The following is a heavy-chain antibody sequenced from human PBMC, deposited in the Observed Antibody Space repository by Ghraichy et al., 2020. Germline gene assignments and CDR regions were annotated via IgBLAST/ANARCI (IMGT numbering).Heavy chain of an antibody. Sequence: ASVKVSCKASGYTFTSYDINWVRQATGQGLEWMGWMNPNSGNTGYAQKFQGRVTMTRNTSISTAYMELSSLRSEDTAVYYCARGLQSIYGDQRYVDYWGQGTLVTVSS. CDR1: GYTFTSYD. J-gene: IGHJ4*02. D-gene: IGHD4-17*01. V-gene: IGHV1-8*01. CDR3: ARGLQSIYGDQRYVDY. CDR2: MNPNSGNT.